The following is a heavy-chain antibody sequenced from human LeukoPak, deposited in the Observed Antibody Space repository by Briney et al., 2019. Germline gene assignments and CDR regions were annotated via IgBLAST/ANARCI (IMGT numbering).Heavy chain of an antibody. Sequence: SQTLSLTCTVSGVSISSGSYYWSWIRQPAGKGLEWIGRIYISGSTNYNPSLKSRVTISIDTSKNQFSLKLSSVTAADTAVYYCARARSAAVVGHRNGFDSWGQGTLVTVSS. CDR1: GVSISSGSYY. V-gene: IGHV4-61*02. CDR3: ARARSAAVVGHRNGFDS. D-gene: IGHD6-13*01. CDR2: IYISGST. J-gene: IGHJ5*01.